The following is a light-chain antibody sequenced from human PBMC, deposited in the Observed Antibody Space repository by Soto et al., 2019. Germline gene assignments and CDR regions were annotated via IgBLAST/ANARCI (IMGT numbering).Light chain of an antibody. V-gene: IGKV3-15*01. CDR2: AAS. J-gene: IGKJ3*01. CDR3: KQYNDWPFT. Sequence: EIVMTQSPATLSVSPGERATLSCRASQSVRTNLAWYQQKPGQAPRLLIYAASTRATGIPARFSGSGSGTEFTLTRSSLQSEDFAVYYCKQYNDWPFTFGPGTKVDIK. CDR1: QSVRTN.